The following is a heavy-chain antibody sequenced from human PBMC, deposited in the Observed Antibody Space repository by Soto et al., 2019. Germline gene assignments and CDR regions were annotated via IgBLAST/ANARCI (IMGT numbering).Heavy chain of an antibody. CDR3: AHRSITGTCDY. Sequence: QITLKESGPTLVKPTQTLTLTCTFSGFSLSTNGVGVGWIRQPPGKALEWLALIYWDDDKRYSPSLKSRLTITKCTSKNQVVLTMTNMDTVDTATYYCAHRSITGTCDYWGQGTLVTASS. CDR2: IYWDDDK. J-gene: IGHJ4*02. V-gene: IGHV2-5*02. D-gene: IGHD1-20*01. CDR1: GFSLSTNGVG.